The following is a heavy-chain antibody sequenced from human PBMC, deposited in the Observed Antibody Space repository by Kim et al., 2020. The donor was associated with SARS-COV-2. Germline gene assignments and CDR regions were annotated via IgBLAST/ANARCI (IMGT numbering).Heavy chain of an antibody. J-gene: IGHJ4*02. CDR2: ISATDGTT. D-gene: IGHD2-2*01. CDR3: AKSLAQYASGSFDC. CDR1: GLIFSNYA. V-gene: IGHV3-23*01. Sequence: GGSLRLSCAASGLIFSNYAMSWVRQAPGTGLEWVSAISATDGTTYYADSVKGRFTISRDNSKNTLHLQMNSLRAEDTAVYYCAKSLAQYASGSFDCWGQGTLVTVSS.